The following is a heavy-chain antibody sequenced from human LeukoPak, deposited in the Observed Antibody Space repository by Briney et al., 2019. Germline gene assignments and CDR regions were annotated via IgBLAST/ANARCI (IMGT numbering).Heavy chain of an antibody. Sequence: GGSLRLSCAASGFTFSTYWMTWVRQAPGKGLEWVANMKGDGSEIHYVDSVKGRFTISRDNAKNSLYLQMNSLRAEDTAVYYCARTYYYGSGSPLGAFDIWGQGTMVTVSS. CDR2: MKGDGSEI. J-gene: IGHJ3*02. V-gene: IGHV3-7*01. CDR3: ARTYYYGSGSPLGAFDI. D-gene: IGHD3-10*01. CDR1: GFTFSTYW.